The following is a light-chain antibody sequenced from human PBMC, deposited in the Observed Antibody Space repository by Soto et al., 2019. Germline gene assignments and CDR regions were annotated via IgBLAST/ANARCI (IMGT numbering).Light chain of an antibody. CDR2: GAS. V-gene: IGKV3-15*01. J-gene: IGKJ1*01. Sequence: EIVLTQSPATLSVSPGERATLSYRASQSVSSNLAWYQQKPGQAPRLLIYGASTRATGIPARFSGSGSGTEFTLTISSLQSGDFAVYYCQQYADWPRTFGQGTKVEIK. CDR1: QSVSSN. CDR3: QQYADWPRT.